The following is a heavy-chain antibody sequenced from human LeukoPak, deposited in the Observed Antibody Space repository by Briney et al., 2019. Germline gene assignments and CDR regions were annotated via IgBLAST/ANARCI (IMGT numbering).Heavy chain of an antibody. D-gene: IGHD4-17*01. CDR1: GGSISSYY. J-gene: IGHJ3*02. Sequence: SETLSLTCPVSGGSISSYYWSWIRQPPGKGLEWIGYIYYSGSTNYNPSLKSRVTISVDTSKNQFSLKLSSVTAADTAVYYCARGSTEIDAFDIWGQGTMVTVSS. V-gene: IGHV4-59*12. CDR2: IYYSGST. CDR3: ARGSTEIDAFDI.